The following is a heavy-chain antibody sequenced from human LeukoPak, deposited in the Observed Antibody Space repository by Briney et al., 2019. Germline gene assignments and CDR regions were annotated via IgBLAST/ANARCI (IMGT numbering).Heavy chain of an antibody. V-gene: IGHV3-30*03. CDR1: GFTFSSYG. CDR2: ISYDGSNK. CDR3: ARLYSSSSFSDNWFDP. D-gene: IGHD6-6*01. Sequence: GGSLRLSCAASGFTFSSYGMHWVRQAPGKGLEWVAVISYDGSNKYYADSVKGRFTISRGNSKNTLYLQMNSLRTEDTAVYYCARLYSSSSFSDNWFDPWGQGTLVTVSS. J-gene: IGHJ5*02.